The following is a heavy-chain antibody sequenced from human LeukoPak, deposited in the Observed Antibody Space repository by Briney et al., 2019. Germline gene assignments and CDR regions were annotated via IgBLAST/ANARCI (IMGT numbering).Heavy chain of an antibody. CDR3: ARYSSGWYEGNFDY. D-gene: IGHD6-19*01. V-gene: IGHV4-59*12. J-gene: IGHJ4*02. CDR2: IYHSGST. Sequence: PSETLSLTCTVSGGSISSYYWSWIRQPPGKGLGWIGYIYHSGSTYYNPSLKSRVTISVDRSKNQFSLKLSSVTAADTAVYYCARYSSGWYEGNFDYWGQGTLVTVSS. CDR1: GGSISSYY.